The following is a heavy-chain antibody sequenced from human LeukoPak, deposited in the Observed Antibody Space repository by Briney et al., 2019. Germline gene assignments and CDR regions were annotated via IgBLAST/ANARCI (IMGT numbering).Heavy chain of an antibody. CDR3: ARVYTMIVVVDY. D-gene: IGHD3-22*01. V-gene: IGHV3-21*01. CDR1: GFTFNTYT. CDR2: ISASSSYL. J-gene: IGHJ4*02. Sequence: GGSLRLSCAASGFTFNTYTMNWVRQAPGKGLEWVSSISASSSYLYYADSVKGRFTISRDNAKNSLYLQMNSLRAEDTAVYYCARVYTMIVVVDYWGQGTLVAVSS.